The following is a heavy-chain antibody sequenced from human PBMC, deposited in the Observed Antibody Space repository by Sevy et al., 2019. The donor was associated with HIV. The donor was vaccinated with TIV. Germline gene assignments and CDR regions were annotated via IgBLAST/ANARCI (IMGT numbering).Heavy chain of an antibody. CDR1: GYSFTGYY. D-gene: IGHD3-22*01. Sequence: ASVKVSCKASGYSFTGYYVHWLRQAPGQGLEWMGWINPGTGGTFFARRFQDRVTLTTGKSFTTAFMELNGLTFEDTAVYYCARMGDYADTSGYYPLKYWGQGTLVTVSS. CDR3: ARMGDYADTSGYYPLKY. V-gene: IGHV1-2*02. J-gene: IGHJ4*02. CDR2: INPGTGGT.